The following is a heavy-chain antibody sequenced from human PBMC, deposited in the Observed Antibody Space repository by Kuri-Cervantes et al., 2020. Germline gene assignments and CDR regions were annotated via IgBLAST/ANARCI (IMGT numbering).Heavy chain of an antibody. CDR1: GGSLSGYY. CDR2: INHVGST. V-gene: IGHV4-34*01. J-gene: IGHJ5*02. Sequence: ESLKISCAVYGGSLSGYYWSWIRQPPGKGLEWIGEINHVGSTNYTPSLKSRVTISVDTSKNQFSLKLSSVTAADTAVYYCAREPAAGALWFDPWGQGTLVTVSS. CDR3: AREPAAGALWFDP. D-gene: IGHD6-13*01.